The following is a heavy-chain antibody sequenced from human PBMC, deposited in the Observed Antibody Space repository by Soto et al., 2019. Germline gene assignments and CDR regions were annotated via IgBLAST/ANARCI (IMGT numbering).Heavy chain of an antibody. CDR3: ARDLRGFCTSGNCYGDFDY. J-gene: IGHJ4*02. CDR2: ISSFNGT. CDR1: GFAFSSYG. D-gene: IGHD2-2*01. Sequence: QGQLVQSGAEVKKSGAAVRVSCRASGFAFSSYGINWVRQAPGQGLGWMGWISSFNGTRYAQKFQVRVTMTTDTPTSTAYLELRGLKSDDTAVYYCARDLRGFCTSGNCYGDFDYWGQGTLITVSS. V-gene: IGHV1-18*01.